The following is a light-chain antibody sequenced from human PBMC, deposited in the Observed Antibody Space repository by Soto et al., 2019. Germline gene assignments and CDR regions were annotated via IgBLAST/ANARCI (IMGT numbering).Light chain of an antibody. CDR2: DAS. Sequence: EIVMTQSPATLSVSPGERATLSCRASQSISSNLAWYQQKAGQAPRLLMFDASTRAAGIPARFSGSGSGTEFTLTISSLQSEDFAVYYCQHYNNWPLTFGQGTKVEIK. CDR1: QSISSN. V-gene: IGKV3-15*01. J-gene: IGKJ1*01. CDR3: QHYNNWPLT.